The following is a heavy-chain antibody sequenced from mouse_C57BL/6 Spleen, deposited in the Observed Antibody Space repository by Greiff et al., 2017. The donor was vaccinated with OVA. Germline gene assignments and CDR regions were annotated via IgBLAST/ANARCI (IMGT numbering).Heavy chain of an antibody. Sequence: VKLQESGPELVKPGASVKISCKASGYAFSSSWMNWVKQRPGKGLEWIGRIYPGDGDTNYTGKFTGKATLTADKSSSTAYMQLSRLTSEDSAVYFCERGGGPGRDGTRYFDYWGQGTTLTVSA. CDR3: ERGGGPGRDGTRYFDY. V-gene: IGHV1-82*01. CDR2: IYPGDGDT. CDR1: GYAFSSSW. D-gene: IGHD1-1*01. J-gene: IGHJ2*01.